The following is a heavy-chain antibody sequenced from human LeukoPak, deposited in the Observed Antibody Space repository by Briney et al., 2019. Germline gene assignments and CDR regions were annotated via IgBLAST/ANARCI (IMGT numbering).Heavy chain of an antibody. CDR3: ARAPREYCSGGSCCGYFQH. D-gene: IGHD2-15*01. Sequence: ASVKVSCKASGGTFSSYAISWVRQAPGQGLEWMGRIIPILGIANYAQKFQGRVTITADKSTSTAYMELSSLRSEDTAVYYCARAPREYCSGGSCCGYFQHWGQGTLVTVSS. V-gene: IGHV1-69*04. CDR1: GGTFSSYA. J-gene: IGHJ1*01. CDR2: IIPILGIA.